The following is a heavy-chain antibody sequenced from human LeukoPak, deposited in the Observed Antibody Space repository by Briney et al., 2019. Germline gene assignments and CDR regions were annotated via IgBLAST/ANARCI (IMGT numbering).Heavy chain of an antibody. V-gene: IGHV3-21*01. CDR3: ATRGNSFNPVFDY. Sequence: GGSLRLSCAASGFTFSSYAMSWFRQPPGKGLDWVSSISSSSSYIYYADPVKGRFTISRDNAKNSLYLQMNSLRAEDTAVYYCATRGNSFNPVFDYWGQGTLVTVSS. J-gene: IGHJ4*02. D-gene: IGHD4-23*01. CDR1: GFTFSSYA. CDR2: ISSSSSYI.